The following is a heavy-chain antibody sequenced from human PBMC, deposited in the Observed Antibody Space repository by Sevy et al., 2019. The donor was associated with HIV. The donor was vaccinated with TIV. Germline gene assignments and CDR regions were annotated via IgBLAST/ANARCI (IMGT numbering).Heavy chain of an antibody. V-gene: IGHV4-38-2*02. CDR2: IYHSGST. CDR1: GYSISSGYY. D-gene: IGHD3-10*01. J-gene: IGHJ4*02. CDR3: ARINDYGSGSYLPPDY. Sequence: SETLSLTCTVSGYSISSGYYWGWIRQPPGKGLEWIGSIYHSGSTYYNPSLKSRVTISVDTSKNQFSLKLSSVTAADTAVYYCARINDYGSGSYLPPDYWGQGTLVTVSS.